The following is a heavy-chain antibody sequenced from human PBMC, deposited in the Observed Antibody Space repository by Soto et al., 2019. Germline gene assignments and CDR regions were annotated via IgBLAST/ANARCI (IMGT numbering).Heavy chain of an antibody. Sequence: GGSLRLSCAASGFTFSSYAMSWVRQAPGKGLEWVSVIIGSGDTSYYADSVKGRFTISRDNSKNTLYLQMNSLRAEDTAVYYCAKDLYSSSWSIDAFDIWGQGTLVTVSS. CDR3: AKDLYSSSWSIDAFDI. V-gene: IGHV3-23*01. CDR1: GFTFSSYA. J-gene: IGHJ3*02. D-gene: IGHD6-13*01. CDR2: IIGSGDTS.